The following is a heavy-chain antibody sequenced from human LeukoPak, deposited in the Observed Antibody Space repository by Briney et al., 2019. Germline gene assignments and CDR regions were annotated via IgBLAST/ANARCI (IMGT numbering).Heavy chain of an antibody. J-gene: IGHJ4*02. CDR2: IYPGDSDT. V-gene: IGHV5-51*01. D-gene: IGHD6-13*01. CDR3: ARRWAAAGPFDY. Sequence: GESLKISCKGSGYSFTSYWIGWVRQMPGKGLEWMGIIYPGDSDTRDSPSFQGQVSISADKFISPAYLQWSSLKASDTAMYYCARRWAAAGPFDYWGQGNLVTVSS. CDR1: GYSFTSYW.